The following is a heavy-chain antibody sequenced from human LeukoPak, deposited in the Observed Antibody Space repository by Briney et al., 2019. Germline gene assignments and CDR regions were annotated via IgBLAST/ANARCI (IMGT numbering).Heavy chain of an antibody. Sequence: GGSLRLSCAASGFSFNSYDMHWVRHAPGKGLEWVSGISWNSGSIAYADSVKGRFTISRDNAKNSLYLQMNSLRDDDMALYYCAKGSKAYVWGALFDYWGQGTLVTVSS. CDR1: GFSFNSYD. D-gene: IGHD3-16*01. CDR3: AKGSKAYVWGALFDY. CDR2: ISWNSGSI. J-gene: IGHJ4*02. V-gene: IGHV3-9*03.